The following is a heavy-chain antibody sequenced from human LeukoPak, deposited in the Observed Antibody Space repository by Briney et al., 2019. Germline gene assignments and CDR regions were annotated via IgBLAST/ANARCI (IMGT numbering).Heavy chain of an antibody. CDR1: GFTFSSFG. CDR3: ARSSTESSSWHSYFDY. J-gene: IGHJ4*02. CDR2: TWSDGSKE. Sequence: PGRSLRLSCAASGFTFSSFGMHWVRQTPGKGLEWVALTWSDGSKEYYADSVKGRFTISRDISKNTVDLQMKSLRAEDTAVYYCARSSTESSSWHSYFDYWGKGTLVTVSS. V-gene: IGHV3-33*01. D-gene: IGHD6-13*01.